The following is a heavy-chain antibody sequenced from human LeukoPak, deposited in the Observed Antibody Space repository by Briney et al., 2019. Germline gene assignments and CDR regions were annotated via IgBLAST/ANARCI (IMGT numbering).Heavy chain of an antibody. V-gene: IGHV3-30-3*01. CDR1: GFTFSSYA. Sequence: PGGSLRLSCAASGFTFSSYAMHWVRQAPGKGLEWVAVISYDGSNKYYADSVKGRFTISRDNSKNTLYLQMNSLRAEDTAVYYCARDRRYSGSYLDYWGQGTLVTVSS. CDR3: ARDRRYSGSYLDY. CDR2: ISYDGSNK. J-gene: IGHJ4*02. D-gene: IGHD1-26*01.